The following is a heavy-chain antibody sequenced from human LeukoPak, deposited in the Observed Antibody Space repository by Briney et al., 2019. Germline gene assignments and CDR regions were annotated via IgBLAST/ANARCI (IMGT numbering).Heavy chain of an antibody. CDR2: INPNSGGT. V-gene: IGHV1-2*02. Sequence: ASVRASCKASGYTFTGYYMHWVRQAPGQGLEWMGWINPNSGGTNYAQTFQGRVTMTRDTSISTAYMELSRLRSDDTGVYYCARCIAAAGAYYYYGMDVWGQGTTVTVSS. CDR1: GYTFTGYY. J-gene: IGHJ6*02. D-gene: IGHD6-13*01. CDR3: ARCIAAAGAYYYYGMDV.